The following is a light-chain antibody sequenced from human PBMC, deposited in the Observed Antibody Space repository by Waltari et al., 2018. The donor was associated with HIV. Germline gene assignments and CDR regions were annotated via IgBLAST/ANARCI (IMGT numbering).Light chain of an antibody. J-gene: IGKJ2*01. CDR2: DAS. V-gene: IGKV3-15*01. CDR3: QQYNNWPYT. Sequence: EIVMTQSPATLWLSPGETATLSCRTRQSIATNLAWYQQKRGQAPKLLIHDASTGAAGVPPRFSGSGSETEFNLTIDSLQSDDFAIYDCQQYNNWPYTFARGSKVEVK. CDR1: QSIATN.